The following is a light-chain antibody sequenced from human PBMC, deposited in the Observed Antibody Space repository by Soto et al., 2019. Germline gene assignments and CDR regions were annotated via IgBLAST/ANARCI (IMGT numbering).Light chain of an antibody. CDR2: YDS. V-gene: IGLV3-21*04. Sequence: SYELTQPPSVSVDPEKTATITCGGDNIGNKRVHWYRQKPGQAPVLVISYDSDRPSGIPERFSGSNSGNTATLTISRVEAGDEADYYCQVWDIMTDNYVFGTGTKVTVL. CDR1: NIGNKR. CDR3: QVWDIMTDNYV. J-gene: IGLJ1*01.